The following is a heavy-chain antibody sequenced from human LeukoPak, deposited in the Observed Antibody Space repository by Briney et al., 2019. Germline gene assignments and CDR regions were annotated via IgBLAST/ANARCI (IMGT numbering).Heavy chain of an antibody. V-gene: IGHV3-23*01. CDR1: GFTFSSYS. D-gene: IGHD3-22*01. J-gene: IGHJ1*01. Sequence: PGGSLRLSCAASGFTFSSYSMNWVRQAPGKGLEWVSAISGSGGSTYYADSVKGRFTISRDNSKNTLYLQMNSLRAEDTAVYYCAKVTYYYDSSGYYSHFQHWGQGTLVTVSS. CDR3: AKVTYYYDSSGYYSHFQH. CDR2: ISGSGGST.